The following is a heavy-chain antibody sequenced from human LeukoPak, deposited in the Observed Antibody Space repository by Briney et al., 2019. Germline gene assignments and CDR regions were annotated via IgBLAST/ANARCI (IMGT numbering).Heavy chain of an antibody. CDR3: AKNSRFISDAFDI. Sequence: SETLSLTCTISGGSFTSGGYYWSWIRQHPGKGLEWIGYIYYSGSTDYNPSLKSRVSISADTSKNQFFLKLSSVTAADTAVYYCAKNSRFISDAFDIWGQGTMVTVSS. D-gene: IGHD3-3*01. V-gene: IGHV4-31*03. J-gene: IGHJ3*02. CDR2: IYYSGST. CDR1: GGSFTSGGYY.